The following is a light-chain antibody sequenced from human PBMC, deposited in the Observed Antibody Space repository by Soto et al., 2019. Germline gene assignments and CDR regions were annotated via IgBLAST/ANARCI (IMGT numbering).Light chain of an antibody. CDR1: QSVSSN. CDR2: GAS. Sequence: EIVMTQSPATLPVSPGERATVSCSASQSVSSNLAWYQQKPGQAPRLLIYGASSRATGFPDRFSGSGSGTDFTLTISRLETEDFAVYYCQLYDSSSWTFGQGTKVDIK. V-gene: IGKV3-20*01. J-gene: IGKJ1*01. CDR3: QLYDSSSWT.